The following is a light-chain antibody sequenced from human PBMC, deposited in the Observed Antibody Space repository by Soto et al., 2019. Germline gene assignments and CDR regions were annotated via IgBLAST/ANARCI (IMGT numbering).Light chain of an antibody. V-gene: IGLV1-40*01. CDR2: GNS. CDR3: QSYDSSLSGWV. J-gene: IGLJ3*02. Sequence: QAVVTQPPSVSGAPGQRVTISCTGSSSNIGAGYDVHWYQQLPGTAPKLLIYGNSNRPSGVPDRFSGPKSGTSASLAITGLQAEGEADYYCQSYDSSLSGWVFGGGTKLTVL. CDR1: SSNIGAGYD.